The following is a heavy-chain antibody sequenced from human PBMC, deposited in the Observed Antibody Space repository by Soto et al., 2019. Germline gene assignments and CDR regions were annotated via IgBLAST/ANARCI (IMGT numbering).Heavy chain of an antibody. Sequence: QVQLVQSGAEVKKPGSSVKVSCKASGGTFSSYAISWVRQAPGQGLEWMGGIIPIFGTANYAQKFQGRVTITAAESTSTAYIELSSLRSEDTAVYYCARDPSIAVAGQDWFDPWGQGNLVTVSS. V-gene: IGHV1-69*12. CDR1: GGTFSSYA. J-gene: IGHJ5*02. D-gene: IGHD6-19*01. CDR3: ARDPSIAVAGQDWFDP. CDR2: IIPIFGTA.